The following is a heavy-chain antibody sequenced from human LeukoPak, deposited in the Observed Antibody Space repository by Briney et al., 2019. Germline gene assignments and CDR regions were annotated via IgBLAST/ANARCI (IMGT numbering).Heavy chain of an antibody. CDR2: INPNSGGT. CDR1: GYTFTGYY. Sequence: ASVKASCKASGYTFTGYYMHWVRQAPGQGLEWMGWINPNSGGTNYAQKFQGRVTMTRDTSISTVYMELSRLRSDDTAVYYCARSGSYGDAFDIWGQGTMVTVSS. CDR3: ARSGSYGDAFDI. J-gene: IGHJ3*02. D-gene: IGHD1-26*01. V-gene: IGHV1-2*02.